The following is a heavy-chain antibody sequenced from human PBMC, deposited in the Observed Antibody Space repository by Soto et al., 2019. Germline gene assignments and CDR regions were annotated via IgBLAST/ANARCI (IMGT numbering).Heavy chain of an antibody. CDR2: IIPIFGTA. Sequence: ASVKVSCKASGGTFSSYAISWVRQAPGQGLEWMGGIIPIFGTANYAQKFQGRVTITADESTSTAYMELSSLRSEDTAVYYCARDRRNQWLVPNPFDYWGQGTLVTVYS. D-gene: IGHD6-19*01. CDR1: GGTFSSYA. CDR3: ARDRRNQWLVPNPFDY. V-gene: IGHV1-69*13. J-gene: IGHJ4*02.